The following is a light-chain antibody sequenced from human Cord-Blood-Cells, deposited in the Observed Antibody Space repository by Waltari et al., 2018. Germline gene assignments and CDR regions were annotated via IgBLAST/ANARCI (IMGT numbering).Light chain of an antibody. Sequence: EIVLTQSPATLSLSPGERATLSCRASQSVSSYLAWYQQKPGQAPRLLIYDASNRATGIPARFRGSGSGTDFTLTISSLEPEEFAVYYCQQRSNWPPGGTFGPGTKVDIK. CDR1: QSVSSY. V-gene: IGKV3-11*01. CDR2: DAS. J-gene: IGKJ3*01. CDR3: QQRSNWPPGGT.